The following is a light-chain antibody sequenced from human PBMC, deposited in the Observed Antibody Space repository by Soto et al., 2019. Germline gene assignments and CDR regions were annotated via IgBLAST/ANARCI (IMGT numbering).Light chain of an antibody. J-gene: IGKJ2*01. CDR2: LGS. V-gene: IGKV2-28*01. CDR3: IQALQTPYT. CDR1: QSLLHSNGYNY. Sequence: DIVMTQSPLSLPVTPGEPASISCRSSQSLLHSNGYNYLDWYLQKPGQSPQLLIYLGSNRASGVPDRFSGSSSCTDFTLKISRVEAEDVGVYYCIQALQTPYTFGQGTKLEIK.